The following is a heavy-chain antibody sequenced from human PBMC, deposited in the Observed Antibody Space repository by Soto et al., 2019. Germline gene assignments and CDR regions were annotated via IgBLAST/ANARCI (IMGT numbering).Heavy chain of an antibody. J-gene: IGHJ4*02. CDR3: ARSSLSSSWYFDD. CDR1: GGSFSGYY. D-gene: IGHD6-13*01. CDR2: INHSGST. Sequence: SETLSLTCAVYGGSFSGYYWSWIRQPPGKGLEWIGEINHSGSTNYNPSLKSRVTISVDTSKNQFSLKLSSVTAADTAVYYCARSSLSSSWYFDDWGQGTLVTVSS. V-gene: IGHV4-34*01.